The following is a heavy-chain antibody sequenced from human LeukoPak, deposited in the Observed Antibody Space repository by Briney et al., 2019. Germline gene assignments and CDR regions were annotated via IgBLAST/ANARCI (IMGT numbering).Heavy chain of an antibody. D-gene: IGHD3-22*01. J-gene: IGHJ4*02. CDR2: IYHSGTT. CDR3: ASYDSSGYYRFDY. V-gene: IGHV4-59*01. CDR1: GGSISSYY. Sequence: ETLSLTCTVSGGSISSYYWSWIRQPPGKGLEWIGYIYHSGTTIYNPSLKSQVTISVDTSKNQFSLKLSSVTAADTAVYYCASYDSSGYYRFDYWGQGTLVTVSS.